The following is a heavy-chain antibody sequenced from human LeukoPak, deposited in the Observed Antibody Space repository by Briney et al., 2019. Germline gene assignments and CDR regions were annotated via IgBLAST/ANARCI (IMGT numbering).Heavy chain of an antibody. V-gene: IGHV1-2*02. Sequence: ASVKVSCKASGYTFTGYYMHWVRQAPGHGLEWMGWINPNSGGTNYAQKFQGRVTMTRDTSISTAYMELSRLRSDDTAVYYCAREKGNYGDYYYGMDVWGQGTTVTVSS. D-gene: IGHD4-17*01. CDR2: INPNSGGT. CDR1: GYTFTGYY. J-gene: IGHJ6*02. CDR3: AREKGNYGDYYYGMDV.